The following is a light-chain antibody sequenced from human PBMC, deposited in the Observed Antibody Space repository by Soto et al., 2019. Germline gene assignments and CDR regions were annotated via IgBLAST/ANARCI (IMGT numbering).Light chain of an antibody. CDR2: AAS. CDR1: QDIGNF. J-gene: IGKJ5*01. CDR3: QQYGSSPT. Sequence: DIQMTPSPSSLSAFVGDRVTITCRASQDIGNFLAWYQQKPGKVPKLLIYAASTLQSGVPSRFSGSGSGTDFTLTISRLEPEDFAVYYCQQYGSSPTFGQGTRLEIK. V-gene: IGKV1-27*01.